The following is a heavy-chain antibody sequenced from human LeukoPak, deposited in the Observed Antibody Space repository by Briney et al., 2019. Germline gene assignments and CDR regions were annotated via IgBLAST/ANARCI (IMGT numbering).Heavy chain of an antibody. CDR1: GFTFTDYY. CDR3: ARDYNC. CDR2: ISPSGTVI. Sequence: GGALRLSCSASGFTFTDYYMSWIRQAPGKGLEWVSYISPSGTVIYYGDSVRGRFTISRDNAKKSLYLQMNSLRAEDTAVYYCARDYNCWGQGTLVTVSS. V-gene: IGHV3-11*01. D-gene: IGHD3-10*01. J-gene: IGHJ4*02.